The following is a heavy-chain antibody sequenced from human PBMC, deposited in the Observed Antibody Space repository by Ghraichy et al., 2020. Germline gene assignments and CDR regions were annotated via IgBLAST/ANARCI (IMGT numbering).Heavy chain of an antibody. CDR2: IYYSGST. CDR3: ARLSRYGRSSDVSYYYGMDV. V-gene: IGHV4-59*08. CDR1: GGSISRYY. Sequence: SETLSLTCTVSGGSISRYYWSWIRQPPGKGLEWIGYIYYSGSTNYNPSLKSRVTISVDTSKNQFSLKLSSVTAADTAGYYCARLSRYGRSSDVSYYYGMDVWGQGTTVTVSS. D-gene: IGHD6-6*01. J-gene: IGHJ6*02.